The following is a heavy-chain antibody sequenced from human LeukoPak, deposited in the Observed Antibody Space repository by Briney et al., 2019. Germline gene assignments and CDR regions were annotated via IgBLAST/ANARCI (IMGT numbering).Heavy chain of an antibody. CDR1: GFTFSIYD. D-gene: IGHD4-17*01. J-gene: IGHJ2*01. V-gene: IGHV3-13*01. CDR3: ARETLDVGGDYGWYFDL. CDR2: IGTVGDT. Sequence: GGSLRLSRAASGFTFSIYDMHWVRQATGKGLEWVSAIGTVGDTYYPASVKGRFTISRENAKNSLYLQMNSLRDGDTAVYYCARETLDVGGDYGWYFDLWGRGTLVTVSS.